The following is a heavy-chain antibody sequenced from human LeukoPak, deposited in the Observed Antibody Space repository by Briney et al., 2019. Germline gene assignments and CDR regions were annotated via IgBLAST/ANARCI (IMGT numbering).Heavy chain of an antibody. D-gene: IGHD2-15*01. CDR1: GFTFTSYA. V-gene: IGHV3-21*01. CDR3: ARASWGSAVVLAATASDF. CDR2: ISSSSGMI. Sequence: GGSLRLSCEAPGFTFTSYAMNWVRQDPGKGLEWVSAISSSSGMIYYADSVKGRFTISRDNAKNSLYLQMNSLRAEDTAVYYCARASWGSAVVLAATASDFWGQGTLVTVSS. J-gene: IGHJ4*02.